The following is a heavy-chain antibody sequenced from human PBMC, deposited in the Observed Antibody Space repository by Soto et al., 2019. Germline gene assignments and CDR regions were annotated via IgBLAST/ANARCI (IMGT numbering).Heavy chain of an antibody. CDR2: MNPNSGNT. V-gene: IGHV1-8*01. CDR1: GYTFTSYD. Sequence: ASVKVSCKASGYTFTSYDINWVRQATGQGLEWMGWMNPNSGNTGYAQKFQGRVTMTRNTSISTAYMELSSLRSEDTAVCYCARGRGSSGWYYFDYWGQGTLVTVSS. CDR3: ARGRGSSGWYYFDY. D-gene: IGHD6-19*01. J-gene: IGHJ4*02.